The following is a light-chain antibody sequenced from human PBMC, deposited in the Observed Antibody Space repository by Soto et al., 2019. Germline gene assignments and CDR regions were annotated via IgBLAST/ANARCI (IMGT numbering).Light chain of an antibody. V-gene: IGKV3-20*01. Sequence: EIVLTQSPGTLSLSPGERATLSCRASQSVANNHLAWYQQKPGRAPRLLMYDALTRATGVPDRFSGSGSATDFTLTISRLEPEDFAVYYCQQFCNSPPWTFGQGTRVEIK. CDR1: QSVANNH. J-gene: IGKJ1*01. CDR3: QQFCNSPPWT. CDR2: DAL.